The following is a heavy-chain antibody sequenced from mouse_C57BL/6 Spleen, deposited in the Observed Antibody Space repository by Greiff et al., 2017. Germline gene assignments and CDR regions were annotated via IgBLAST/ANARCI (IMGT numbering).Heavy chain of an antibody. D-gene: IGHD2-4*01. Sequence: VQLQQSGAELVKPGASVKLSCKASGYTFTSYWMHWVQQRPGRGLEWIGRIDPNSGGTKYNEQFKSKDPLTVAKPSSTAYMQLSSLTSEDAAVYYGARNYYDYDWFDYWGQGTTLTVSA. V-gene: IGHV1-72*01. CDR1: GYTFTSYW. J-gene: IGHJ2*01. CDR3: ARNYYDYDWFDY. CDR2: IDPNSGGT.